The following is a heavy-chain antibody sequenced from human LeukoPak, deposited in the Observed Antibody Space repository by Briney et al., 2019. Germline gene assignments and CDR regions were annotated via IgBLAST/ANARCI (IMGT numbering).Heavy chain of an antibody. Sequence: GASVKVSCKPSGYTLTSYVISWVRQAPGQGLEWMGWISGYNGNTNYAQKLQGRVTMTTDTSTSTAYMELTSLRSDDTAVYCCASFSPTTATFDYWGQGTLVTVSS. CDR1: GYTLTSYV. V-gene: IGHV1-18*01. D-gene: IGHD1-26*01. J-gene: IGHJ4*02. CDR3: ASFSPTTATFDY. CDR2: ISGYNGNT.